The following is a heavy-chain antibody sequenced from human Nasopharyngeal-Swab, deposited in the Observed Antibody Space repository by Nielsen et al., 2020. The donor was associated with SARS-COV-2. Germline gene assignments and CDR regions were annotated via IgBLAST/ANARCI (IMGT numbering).Heavy chain of an antibody. D-gene: IGHD3-22*01. Sequence: WVRQAPGQGLEWMGIINPSGGSTSYAQKFQGRVTMTRGTSTSTVYMELSSLRSEDTAVYYCARDPTYDSSGYYQEYFDYWGQGTLVTVSS. CDR2: INPSGGST. CDR3: ARDPTYDSSGYYQEYFDY. J-gene: IGHJ4*02. V-gene: IGHV1-46*01.